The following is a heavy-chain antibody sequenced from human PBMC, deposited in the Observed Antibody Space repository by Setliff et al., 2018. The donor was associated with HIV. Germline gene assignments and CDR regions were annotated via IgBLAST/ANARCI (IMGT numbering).Heavy chain of an antibody. CDR3: AREVASAAAGTVDY. Sequence: SETLSLTCAVYGGSFSNYYWSWIRQPPGKGLEWIGEINYSGSTKYNPSLKSRVNMSVDTSKNQFSLKLNSVTAADTAVYYCAREVASAAAGTVDYWGQGTLVTVSS. V-gene: IGHV4-34*01. CDR1: GGSFSNYY. CDR2: INYSGST. D-gene: IGHD6-13*01. J-gene: IGHJ4*02.